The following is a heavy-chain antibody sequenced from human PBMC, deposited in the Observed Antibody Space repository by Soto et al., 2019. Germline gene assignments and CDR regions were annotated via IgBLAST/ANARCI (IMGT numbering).Heavy chain of an antibody. CDR2: IYYSGST. CDR1: GGSISSYY. V-gene: IGHV4-59*12. D-gene: IGHD2-21*01. J-gene: IGHJ6*02. Sequence: PSETLSLTYTVSGGSISSYYWSWIRQSPGKGLEWIGYIYYSGSTYYNPSLKSRVTISIDTSKNQFSLKLSSVTAADTAVYYCAASCVGCGGFNYYGMDVWGQGTTVTVSS. CDR3: AASCVGCGGFNYYGMDV.